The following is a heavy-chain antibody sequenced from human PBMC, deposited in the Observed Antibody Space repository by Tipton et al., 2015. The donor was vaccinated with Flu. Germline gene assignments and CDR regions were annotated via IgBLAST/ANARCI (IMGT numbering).Heavy chain of an antibody. J-gene: IGHJ6*02. Sequence: QLVQSGVEVKKPGASVKVSCKASGYTFSNYGITWVRQAPGQGLEWMGWISGYDGDTNYAEKLQGRVTMTTDTSTNTAYMELRSLKSDDTAMYYCARDRGSYNIHLEYHYYYGMDVWGQGTTVPVSS. CDR3: ARDRGSYNIHLEYHYYYGMDV. CDR1: GYTFSNYG. V-gene: IGHV1-18*01. CDR2: ISGYDGDT. D-gene: IGHD1-26*01.